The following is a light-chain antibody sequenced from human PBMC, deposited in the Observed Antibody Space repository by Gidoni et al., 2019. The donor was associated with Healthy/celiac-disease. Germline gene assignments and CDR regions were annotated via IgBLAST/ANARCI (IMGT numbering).Light chain of an antibody. CDR1: QSISSY. CDR2: AAS. Sequence: DIQMTQSPSSLSASVGDRVTITCRASQSISSYLNWYQQKPGKAPKLLIYAASSLQSGVPSRFSGSGSGTDFTLTISSLQPEDFATYYCQQSYSTFGTFXGXTKVEIK. J-gene: IGKJ4*01. CDR3: QQSYSTFGT. V-gene: IGKV1-39*01.